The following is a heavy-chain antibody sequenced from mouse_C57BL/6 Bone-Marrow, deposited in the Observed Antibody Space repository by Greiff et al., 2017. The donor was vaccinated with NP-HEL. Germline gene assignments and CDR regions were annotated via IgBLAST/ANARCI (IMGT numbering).Heavy chain of an antibody. CDR3: ARSDDSDGDWYFDV. V-gene: IGHV1-7*01. CDR2: INPSRGST. D-gene: IGHD2-4*01. Sequence: QVQLQQSGAELAKPGASVTLSCKASGYTFTSYWMHWVKQRPGQGLEWIGYINPSRGSTKYNQKFKDMATLTADNSSSTAYMQLSSLTYEDSAVYYCARSDDSDGDWYFDVWGTGTTVTVSS. J-gene: IGHJ1*03. CDR1: GYTFTSYW.